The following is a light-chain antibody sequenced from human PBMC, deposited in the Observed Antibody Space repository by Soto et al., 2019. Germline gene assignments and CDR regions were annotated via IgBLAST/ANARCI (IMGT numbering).Light chain of an antibody. CDR2: GAS. V-gene: IGKV3-20*01. Sequence: EIVLTQSPGTLSLSPGESSTLSCSASQTVTSDYLAWYQQKPGQAPRLLIYGASDRATGIPDRFSASGSGTDFTLTISRLEPQDFAIYYCQQYGDSPLTFGGGTKVDIK. CDR1: QTVTSDY. CDR3: QQYGDSPLT. J-gene: IGKJ4*01.